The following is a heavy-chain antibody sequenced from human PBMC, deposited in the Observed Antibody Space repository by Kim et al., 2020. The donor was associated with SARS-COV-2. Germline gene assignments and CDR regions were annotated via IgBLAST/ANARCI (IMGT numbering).Heavy chain of an antibody. D-gene: IGHD3-22*01. CDR2: ISYDGSNK. Sequence: GGSLRLSCAASGFTFSSYAMHWVRQAPGKGLEWVAVISYDGSNKYYADSVKGRFTISRDNSKNTLYLQMNSLRAEDTAVYYCARVITMIVVWGAFDIWGQGTMVTVSS. CDR3: ARVITMIVVWGAFDI. J-gene: IGHJ3*02. CDR1: GFTFSSYA. V-gene: IGHV3-30*04.